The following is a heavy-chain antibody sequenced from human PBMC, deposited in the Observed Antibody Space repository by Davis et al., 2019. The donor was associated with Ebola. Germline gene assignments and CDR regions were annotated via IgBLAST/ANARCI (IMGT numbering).Heavy chain of an antibody. V-gene: IGHV1-24*01. Sequence: ASVKVSCKVFGDNLSDLSMHWMRQAPGKGLEWMGGFDLEGGERMYAQKFQGRVTMTGDTSTGTVYMELSGLRYEDTAVYYCARDEILYSSRVSGPLDYWGQGTLVTVSS. CDR1: GDNLSDLS. CDR2: FDLEGGER. CDR3: ARDEILYSSRVSGPLDY. J-gene: IGHJ4*02. D-gene: IGHD2-15*01.